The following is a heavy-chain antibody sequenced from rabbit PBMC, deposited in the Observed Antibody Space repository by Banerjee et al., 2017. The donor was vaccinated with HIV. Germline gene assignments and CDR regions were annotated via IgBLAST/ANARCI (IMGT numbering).Heavy chain of an antibody. D-gene: IGHD7-1*01. Sequence: QEQLEESGGDLVKPEGSLTLTCTASGFSFSNKYWICWVRQAPGKGLEWIACMLAGGSGSAYYANWAKGRLTISKTSSTTVTLQMTSLTAADTATYFCARDLTGVTGWNFNLWGPGTLVTVS. CDR2: MLAGGSGSA. V-gene: IGHV1S45*01. CDR1: GFSFSNKYW. J-gene: IGHJ4*01. CDR3: ARDLTGVTGWNFNL.